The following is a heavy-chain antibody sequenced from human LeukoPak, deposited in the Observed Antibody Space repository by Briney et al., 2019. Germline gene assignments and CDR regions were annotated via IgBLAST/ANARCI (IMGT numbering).Heavy chain of an antibody. CDR2: TDTHGTSA. CDR1: GFTFNNYW. CDR3: LAGYYYYYMDV. V-gene: IGHV3-74*01. Sequence: GGSLRLSCAASGFTFNNYWMHWVRQAPGKGLVWVARTDTHGTSANYADSVKGRFIISRDNANNTLYLQMSGLRDEDTGVYYALAGYYYYYMDVWGKGTTVTVSS. J-gene: IGHJ6*03. D-gene: IGHD6-13*01.